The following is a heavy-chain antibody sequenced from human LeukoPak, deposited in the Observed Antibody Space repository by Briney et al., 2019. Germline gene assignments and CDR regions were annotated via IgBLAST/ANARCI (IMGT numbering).Heavy chain of an antibody. CDR1: GFTFDDYA. CDR3: AKGLRGVVVTGAFDI. CDR2: ISWNSGSI. Sequence: SGGSLRLSCAASGFTFDDYAMHWVRHAPGKGLEWVSGISWNSGSIVYADSVKGRFTISRDNAKNSLYLQMNSLRAEDMALYYCAKGLRGVVVTGAFDIWGQGTMVTVSS. J-gene: IGHJ3*02. V-gene: IGHV3-9*03. D-gene: IGHD2-21*02.